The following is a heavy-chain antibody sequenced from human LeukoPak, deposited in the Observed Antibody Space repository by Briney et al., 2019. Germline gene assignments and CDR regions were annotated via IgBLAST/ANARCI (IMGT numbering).Heavy chain of an antibody. CDR1: GFTFSSSA. CDR3: ARDLGQYYDTSDNWFDP. Sequence: GGSLRLSCAASGFTFSSSAMSWLRQAPGKGLEWVSAINGGGGSTYYADSVKGRFTISRDNSKNTLYLQMNSLRAEDTAVYYCARDLGQYYDTSDNWFDPWGQGTLVTVSS. V-gene: IGHV3-23*01. D-gene: IGHD3-22*01. CDR2: INGGGGST. J-gene: IGHJ5*02.